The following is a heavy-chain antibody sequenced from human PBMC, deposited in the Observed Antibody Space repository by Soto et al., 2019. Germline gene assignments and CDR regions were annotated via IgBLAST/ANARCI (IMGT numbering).Heavy chain of an antibody. CDR2: ISGYSATI. CDR1: GFTFSDYY. D-gene: IGHD4-17*01. Sequence: TGGSLRLSCAASGFTFSDYYMTWMRQAPGKGLEWVSFISGYSATIYYADSVKGRFTISRDNAQNSLYLQMNSLRAEDTAVYYCARDMTTVTKYYFDYWGQGTLVTVSS. CDR3: ARDMTTVTKYYFDY. J-gene: IGHJ4*02. V-gene: IGHV3-11*01.